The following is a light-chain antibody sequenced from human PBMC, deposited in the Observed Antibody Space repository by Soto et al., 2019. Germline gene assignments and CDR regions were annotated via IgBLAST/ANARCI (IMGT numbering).Light chain of an antibody. Sequence: DIQMTQSPSTLSASVGDRVTITCRASQSISSWLTWYQQKAGQAPKLLIYKASIVESGVPSRFSGSGSGTEFTLTISSLQPDDSATYYCQQYSYFATFGKGTRVEV. CDR1: QSISSW. CDR3: QQYSYFAT. CDR2: KAS. J-gene: IGKJ1*01. V-gene: IGKV1-5*03.